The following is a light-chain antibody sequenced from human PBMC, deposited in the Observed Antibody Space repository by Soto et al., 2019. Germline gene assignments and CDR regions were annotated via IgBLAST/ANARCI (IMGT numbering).Light chain of an antibody. CDR2: DAS. V-gene: IGKV3D-20*02. Sequence: EIVLTQSPGTLSLSPGERATLSCRASQSVSSSYLAWYQQKPGQAPRLLIYDASTRASGIPARFSGSGSGTEFTLTISSLEPEDFAVYYCQQRSNWPPITFGQGTRLEI. CDR1: QSVSSSY. CDR3: QQRSNWPPIT. J-gene: IGKJ5*01.